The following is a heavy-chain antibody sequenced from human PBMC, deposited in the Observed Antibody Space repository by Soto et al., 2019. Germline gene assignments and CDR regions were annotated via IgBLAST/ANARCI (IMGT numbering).Heavy chain of an antibody. V-gene: IGHV3-7*04. Sequence: EVQLVESGGGLVQPGGSLRLSCAASGFTFSRYWMSWVRQAPGKGLEWVANIKQDGVEKYYVDSVKERFTISRDNAKNSLYLQMNSLRADDTAVYYCARGDYPFPYYYYGLDVWGIGTTVTVSS. J-gene: IGHJ6*04. CDR2: IKQDGVEK. CDR1: GFTFSRYW. CDR3: ARGDYPFPYYYYGLDV. D-gene: IGHD4-17*01.